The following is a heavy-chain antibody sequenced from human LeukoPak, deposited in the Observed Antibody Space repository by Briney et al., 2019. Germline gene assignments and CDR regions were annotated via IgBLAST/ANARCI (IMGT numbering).Heavy chain of an antibody. CDR2: INHSGST. V-gene: IGHV4-34*01. J-gene: IGHJ4*02. CDR1: GGSITYYY. CDR3: ARGILNY. Sequence: SETLSLTCTVSGGSITYYYWSWIRQPPGKGLEWIGEINHSGSTNYNPSLKSRVTISVDKSKNQFSLRLSSVTAADTAVYYCARGILNYWGQGTLVTVS.